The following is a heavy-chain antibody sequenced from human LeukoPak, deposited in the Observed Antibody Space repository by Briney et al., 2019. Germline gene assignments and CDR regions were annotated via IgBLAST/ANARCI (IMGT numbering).Heavy chain of an antibody. CDR1: GFTVSSNY. Sequence: GGSLRLSCAASGFTVSSNYMSWLRQAPGKGLEWVSVIYSGGSTYYADSVKGRFTISRDNSKNTLYLQMNSLRAEDTAVYYCARDSLYYYYYGMDVWGQGTTVTVSS. CDR2: IYSGGST. J-gene: IGHJ6*02. V-gene: IGHV3-53*01. CDR3: ARDSLYYYYYGMDV.